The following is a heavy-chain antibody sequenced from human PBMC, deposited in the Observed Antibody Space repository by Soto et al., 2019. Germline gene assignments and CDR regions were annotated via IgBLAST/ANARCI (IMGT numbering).Heavy chain of an antibody. D-gene: IGHD2-2*02. J-gene: IGHJ4*02. V-gene: IGHV1-3*01. CDR2: INAGNGNT. CDR3: ARDKGYCSGTTCYNPLFDY. CDR1: GYTFTTYA. Sequence: QVQLVQSGAVVKKPGASVTVSCKASGYTFTTYAMHWVRQAPGQRLEWMGWINAGNGNTKYSQSFQGRVTITRDTSASTAYMELSSLRSEDTAVYYCARDKGYCSGTTCYNPLFDYWGQGTLVTVSS.